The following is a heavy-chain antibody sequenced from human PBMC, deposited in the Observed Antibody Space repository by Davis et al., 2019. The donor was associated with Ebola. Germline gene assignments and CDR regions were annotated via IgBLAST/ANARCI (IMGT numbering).Heavy chain of an antibody. J-gene: IGHJ6*02. V-gene: IGHV3-48*02. CDR3: ARDQAAAGTGVYYYYYYGMDV. CDR2: ISSSSSTI. CDR1: GFTFSSYS. Sequence: GESLKISCAASGFTFSSYSMNWVRQAPGKGLEWVSYISSSSSTIYYADSVKGRFTISRDNAKNSLYLQMNSLRDEDTAVYYYARDQAAAGTGVYYYYYYGMDVWGQGTTVTVSS. D-gene: IGHD6-13*01.